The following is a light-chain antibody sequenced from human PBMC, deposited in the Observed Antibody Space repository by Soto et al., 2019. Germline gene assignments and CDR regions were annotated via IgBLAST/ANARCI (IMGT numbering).Light chain of an antibody. Sequence: AIKLTQSPSSLSASIGDRVTISCRASQGISSALAWYQQSPGKAPKLLMYNASSLNGGVPSRFSGSRSGTDFTLTISSLQPVDLATYYCQQFNSYPQTFGGGTKVEIK. V-gene: IGKV1-13*02. CDR1: QGISSA. J-gene: IGKJ4*01. CDR2: NAS. CDR3: QQFNSYPQT.